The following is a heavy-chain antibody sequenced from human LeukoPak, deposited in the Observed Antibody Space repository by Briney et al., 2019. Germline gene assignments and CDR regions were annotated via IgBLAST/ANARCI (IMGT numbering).Heavy chain of an antibody. J-gene: IGHJ4*02. Sequence: PGGSLRLSCAASGFTFSSYTMNWVRQPPGKGLEWIGVSTYYNPSLKNRVTISRDTSKNQFSLKLSSVTAADTAIYYCARAGYSYGIISYFDSWGQGTLVTVSS. CDR3: ARAGYSYGIISYFDS. CDR1: GFTFSSYT. V-gene: IGHV4-34*01. D-gene: IGHD5-18*01. CDR2: VST.